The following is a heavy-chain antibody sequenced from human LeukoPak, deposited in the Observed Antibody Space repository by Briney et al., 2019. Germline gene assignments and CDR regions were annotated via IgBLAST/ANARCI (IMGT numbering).Heavy chain of an antibody. CDR2: IIPIFGTA. CDR1: GGTFSSYA. Sequence: ASVKVSCKASGGTFSSYATSWVRQAPGQGLEWMGGIIPIFGTANYAQKFQGRVTITADESTSTAYMELSSLRPEDTAVYYCARLRTYYYDSSGRGDFDYWGQGTLVTVSS. V-gene: IGHV1-69*13. J-gene: IGHJ4*02. D-gene: IGHD3-22*01. CDR3: ARLRTYYYDSSGRGDFDY.